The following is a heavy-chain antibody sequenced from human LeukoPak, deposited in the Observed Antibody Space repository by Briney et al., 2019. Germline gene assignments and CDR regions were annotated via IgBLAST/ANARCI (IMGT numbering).Heavy chain of an antibody. CDR2: INHSGST. Sequence: SETLSLTCAVYGGSFSGYYWSWIRQPPGKGLEWIGEINHSGSTNYNPSLKSRVTISVDTSKNQFSLKLSSVTAADTAVYYCARVPEYGSGFLRKNYGMDVWGQGTSVTVSS. CDR3: ARVPEYGSGFLRKNYGMDV. D-gene: IGHD3-10*01. J-gene: IGHJ6*02. CDR1: GGSFSGYY. V-gene: IGHV4-34*01.